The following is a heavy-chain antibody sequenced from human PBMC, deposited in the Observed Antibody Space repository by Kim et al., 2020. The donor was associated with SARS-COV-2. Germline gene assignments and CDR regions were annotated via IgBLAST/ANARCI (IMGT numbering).Heavy chain of an antibody. CDR1: GFTFSSYS. J-gene: IGHJ4*02. CDR2: ISSSSSTI. Sequence: GGSLRLSCAASGFTFSSYSMNWVRQAPGKGLEWVSYISSSSSTIYYADSVKGRFTISRDNAKNSLYLQMNSLRDEDTAVYYCARETVGGDYDFDYWAREPWSPSPQ. V-gene: IGHV3-48*02. CDR3: ARETVGGDYDFDY. D-gene: IGHD2-21*01.